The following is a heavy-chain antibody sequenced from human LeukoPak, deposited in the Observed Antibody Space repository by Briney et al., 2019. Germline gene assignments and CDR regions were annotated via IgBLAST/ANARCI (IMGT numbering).Heavy chain of an antibody. V-gene: IGHV3-9*01. D-gene: IGHD6-13*01. CDR1: GFTFDDYA. Sequence: PPGRSLRLSCAASGFTFDDYAMHWVRQAPGKGLEWVSGISWNSGSIGYADSVKGRFTISRDNAKNSLYLQMNSLRAEDTALYYCAKDSSSSWGVELNNWFDPWGQGTLVTVSS. CDR2: ISWNSGSI. J-gene: IGHJ5*02. CDR3: AKDSSSSWGVELNNWFDP.